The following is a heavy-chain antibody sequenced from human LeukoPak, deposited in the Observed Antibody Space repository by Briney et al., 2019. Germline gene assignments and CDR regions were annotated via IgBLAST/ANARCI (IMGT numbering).Heavy chain of an antibody. D-gene: IGHD3-22*01. J-gene: IGHJ6*03. CDR2: VYDNVDT. Sequence: SETLSLTCTVSGASISGNLWTWIRQPPAQGLEWIAYVYDNVDTRYHPSFTGRVSISVDLSRNQFSLRLTSVLAADTADYFCARLSDYDVDRSRYMDVWGKGTTVTVSS. V-gene: IGHV4-59*01. CDR3: ARLSDYDVDRSRYMDV. CDR1: GASISGNL.